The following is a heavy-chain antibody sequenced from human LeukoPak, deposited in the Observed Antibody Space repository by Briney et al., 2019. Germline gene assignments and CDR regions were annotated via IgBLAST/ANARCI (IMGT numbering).Heavy chain of an antibody. CDR3: AKASRTIFGVVIVVGRPSDASDV. J-gene: IGHJ3*01. V-gene: IGHV1-2*06. D-gene: IGHD3-3*01. Sequence: ASVKVSCKASAYSFTGYFLHWVRQAPGQGLEWMGRINPDTGDTNYAQKFQGRVTMTRDTSISTAYMELTSLRSDDTAMYYCAKASRTIFGVVIVVGRPSDASDVWGQGTMVTVSS. CDR1: AYSFTGYF. CDR2: INPDTGDT.